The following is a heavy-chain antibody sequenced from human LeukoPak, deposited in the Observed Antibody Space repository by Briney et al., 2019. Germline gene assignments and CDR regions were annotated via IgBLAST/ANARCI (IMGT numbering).Heavy chain of an antibody. V-gene: IGHV4-59*01. Sequence: SETLSLTCTVSGGSISSYYWSWIRQPPGKGLEWIGYVFYSGRTDHNPSLKSRLTISVDTSKNQFSLKLSSVTAADTAVYYCARDPDYWGQGTLVTVSS. CDR2: VFYSGRT. CDR3: ARDPDY. CDR1: GGSISSYY. J-gene: IGHJ4*02.